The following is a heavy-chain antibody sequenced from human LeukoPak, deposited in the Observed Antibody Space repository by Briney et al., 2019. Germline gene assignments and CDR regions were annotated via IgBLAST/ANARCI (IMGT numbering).Heavy chain of an antibody. CDR1: GGSISSGDYY. CDR2: IYYSGST. V-gene: IGHV4-61*08. CDR3: ARTGITMVRGSYPPDYYYGMDV. J-gene: IGHJ6*02. D-gene: IGHD3-10*01. Sequence: SETLSLTCTVSGGSISSGDYYWSWIRQPPGKGLEWIGYIYYSGSTNYNPSLKSRVTISVDTSKNQFSLKLSSVTAADTAVYYCARTGITMVRGSYPPDYYYGMDVWGQGTTVTVSS.